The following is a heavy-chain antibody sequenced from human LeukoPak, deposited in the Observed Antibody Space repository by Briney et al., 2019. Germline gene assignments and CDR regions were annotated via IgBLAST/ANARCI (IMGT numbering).Heavy chain of an antibody. CDR3: ARDRKVAATPGWFDP. V-gene: IGHV1-2*02. Sequence: ASVKVSCKASGYTFTGYYMHWVRQAPGQGLEWMGWINPNSGGTNYARKFQGRVTMTRDTSISTAYMELSRLRSDDTAVYYCARDRKVAATPGWFDPWGQGTLVTVSS. CDR2: INPNSGGT. J-gene: IGHJ5*02. D-gene: IGHD2-15*01. CDR1: GYTFTGYY.